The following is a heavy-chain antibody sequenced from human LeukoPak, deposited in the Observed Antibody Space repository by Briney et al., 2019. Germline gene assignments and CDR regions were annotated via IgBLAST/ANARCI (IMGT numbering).Heavy chain of an antibody. CDR1: GGSISSYY. Sequence: SETLSLTCTVSGGSISSYYWSWIRQPPGKGLEWIGSIYYSGSTYYNPSLKSRVTISVDTSKNQFSLKLSSVTAADTAVYYCASGLRITMIVVVIKDAFDIWGQGTMVTVSS. CDR2: IYYSGST. V-gene: IGHV4-59*05. D-gene: IGHD3-22*01. CDR3: ASGLRITMIVVVIKDAFDI. J-gene: IGHJ3*02.